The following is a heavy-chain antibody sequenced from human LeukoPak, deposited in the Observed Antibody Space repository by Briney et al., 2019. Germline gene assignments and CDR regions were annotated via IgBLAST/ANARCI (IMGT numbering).Heavy chain of an antibody. J-gene: IGHJ4*02. Sequence: GGSLRLSCAASGFTFSSYGMHWVRQAPGKGLEWVAVISHGGSNKYYVDSVKGRFTISRDNSKSALYLQMSSLRADDTAVYYCAKEHYYETSALPGEYWGQGTLVTVSP. V-gene: IGHV3-30*18. CDR2: ISHGGSNK. CDR1: GFTFSSYG. D-gene: IGHD3-22*01. CDR3: AKEHYYETSALPGEY.